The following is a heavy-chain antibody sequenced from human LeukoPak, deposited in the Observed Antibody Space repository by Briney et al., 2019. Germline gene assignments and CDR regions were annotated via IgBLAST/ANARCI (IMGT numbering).Heavy chain of an antibody. CDR2: IKQDGSEE. J-gene: IGHJ4*02. Sequence: PGGSLSLSCAASGFTFISYCMSWVRQAQGKGLEWVANIKQDGSEEYYVDSVKGRFTISRDNAKNSLYLQMNSLRAEDTAVYYCASERTGKVARYWGQGTLVTVSS. V-gene: IGHV3-7*05. D-gene: IGHD5-12*01. CDR3: ASERTGKVARY. CDR1: GFTFISYC.